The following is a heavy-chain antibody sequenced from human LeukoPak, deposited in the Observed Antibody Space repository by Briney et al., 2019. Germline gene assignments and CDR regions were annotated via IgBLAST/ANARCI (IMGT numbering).Heavy chain of an antibody. J-gene: IGHJ4*02. CDR3: ARSLQWLVQIYFDY. CDR2: IYYSGST. D-gene: IGHD6-19*01. Sequence: SETLSLTCTVSGGSISSSSYYWGWIRQPPGKGLEWIGSIYYSGSTYYNPSLKSRVTISVDTSKNQFSLKLSSVTAADTAVYYCARSLQWLVQIYFDYWGQGTLVTVSP. CDR1: GGSISSSSYY. V-gene: IGHV4-39*01.